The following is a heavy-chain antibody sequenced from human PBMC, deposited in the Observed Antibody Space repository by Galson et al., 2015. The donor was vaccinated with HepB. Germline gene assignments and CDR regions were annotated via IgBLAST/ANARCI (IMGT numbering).Heavy chain of an antibody. Sequence: SLRLSCAASGMTFRHYGMHWVRQAPGKRLEWLAVVSYDGDQKKFAESVEGRFTISRDNAKNTLFLQMNSLIVEDTATYYCARDLRSSYLDFWGQGTLVSVSS. J-gene: IGHJ4*02. D-gene: IGHD1-26*01. V-gene: IGHV3-33*01. CDR2: VSYDGDQK. CDR1: GMTFRHYG. CDR3: ARDLRSSYLDF.